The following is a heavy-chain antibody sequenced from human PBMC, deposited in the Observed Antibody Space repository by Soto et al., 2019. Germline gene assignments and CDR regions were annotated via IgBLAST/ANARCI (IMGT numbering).Heavy chain of an antibody. CDR3: ARVERSSTSMDH. Sequence: CKASGYTFISYDINWVRQAAGQGLEWMGWMNPDSGDTGYAQKFQGRVTMTRHTSINTAYMELSSLRSEDTAVYYCARVERSSTSMDHWGQGALVTVSS. D-gene: IGHD6-13*01. V-gene: IGHV1-8*01. CDR1: GYTFISYD. J-gene: IGHJ4*02. CDR2: MNPDSGDT.